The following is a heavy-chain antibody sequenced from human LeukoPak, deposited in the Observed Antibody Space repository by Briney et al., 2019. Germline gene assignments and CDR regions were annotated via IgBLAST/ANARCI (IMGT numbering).Heavy chain of an antibody. Sequence: ASVKVSCKASGYTFTGYYMHWVRQAPGQGLEWMGWINPNSGGTNYAQKFQGRVTMTRDTSISTAYMELSRLRSDDTAVYYCVLGFFSYYYYYMDVWGKGTTVTVSS. J-gene: IGHJ6*03. V-gene: IGHV1-2*02. D-gene: IGHD3-3*01. CDR3: VLGFFSYYYYYMDV. CDR2: INPNSGGT. CDR1: GYTFTGYY.